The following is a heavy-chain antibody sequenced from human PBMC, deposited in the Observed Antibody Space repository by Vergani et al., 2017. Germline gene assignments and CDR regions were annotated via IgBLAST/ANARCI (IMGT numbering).Heavy chain of an antibody. CDR2: VFHSGSA. Sequence: QAQLQESGPRLVKPSETLSLTCSVSGYSISRGYYWGWIRQPPGKGLEWIATVFHSGSAYYNPSLRRRVTISVETSKNQFSLKLTSVTAADTAVYYCATGAGPFDIWGQGTLVTVSS. CDR3: ATGAGPFDI. D-gene: IGHD7-27*01. V-gene: IGHV4-38-2*02. CDR1: GYSISRGYY. J-gene: IGHJ4*02.